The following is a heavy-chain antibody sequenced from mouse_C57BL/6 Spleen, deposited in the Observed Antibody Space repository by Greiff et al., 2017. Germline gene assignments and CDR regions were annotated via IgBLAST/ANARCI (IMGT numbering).Heavy chain of an antibody. CDR2: IYPRRGNT. CDR1: GYTFTSYG. CDR3: PRHYGSSSYCLDY. J-gene: IGHJ2*01. Sequence: QVQLQQSGAELARPGASVKLSCTASGYTFTSYGIRWVKQRPGQGLEWIGDIYPRRGNTYYNEKFKGKATLTAVTSSSTAYMALRSLTTEDAAVYFCPRHYGSSSYCLDYWGQGTTLTVSS. D-gene: IGHD1-1*01. V-gene: IGHV1-81*01.